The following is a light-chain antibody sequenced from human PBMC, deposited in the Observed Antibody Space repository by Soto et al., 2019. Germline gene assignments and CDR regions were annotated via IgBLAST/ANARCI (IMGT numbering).Light chain of an antibody. J-gene: IGKJ5*01. CDR1: QDIRGA. CDR3: QQFNSYPIT. V-gene: IGKV1-13*02. CDR2: DVS. Sequence: AIRVTQSPSSLSASVGDRVTMTCRASQDIRGALAWYQQKSGKPPNLLIYDVSTLEGGVPSRFSGRGSGTEFTLTISSLQPEDFGTYYCQQFNSYPITFGHGTRLEIK.